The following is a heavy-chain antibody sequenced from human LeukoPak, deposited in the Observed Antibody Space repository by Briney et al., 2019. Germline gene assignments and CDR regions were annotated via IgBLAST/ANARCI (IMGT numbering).Heavy chain of an antibody. CDR3: ASQNWGSASFDY. CDR1: GGSISSDY. J-gene: IGHJ4*02. V-gene: IGHV4-59*01. CDR2: IYYSGST. Sequence: SETLSLTCTVSGGSISSDYWSWIRQPPGKGLEWIGYIYYSGSTNYNPSLKSRVTISVDTSKNQFSLKLSSVTAADTAVYYCASQNWGSASFDYWGQGTLVTVSS. D-gene: IGHD7-27*01.